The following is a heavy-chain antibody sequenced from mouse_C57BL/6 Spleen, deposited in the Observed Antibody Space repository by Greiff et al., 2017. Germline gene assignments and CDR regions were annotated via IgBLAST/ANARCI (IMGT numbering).Heavy chain of an antibody. D-gene: IGHD1-1*01. J-gene: IGHJ2*01. Sequence: EVKLVESGGGLVQPGGSLSLSCAASGFTFTDYYMSWVRQPPGKALEWLGFIRNKANGYTTEYSASVKGRFTISRDNSQSILYLQMNALRAEDSATYYCARSPYGSSPFDYWGQGTTLTVSS. CDR2: IRNKANGYTT. CDR3: ARSPYGSSPFDY. V-gene: IGHV7-3*01. CDR1: GFTFTDYY.